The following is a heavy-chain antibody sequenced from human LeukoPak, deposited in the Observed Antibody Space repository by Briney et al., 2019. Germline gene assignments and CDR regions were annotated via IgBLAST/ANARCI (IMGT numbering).Heavy chain of an antibody. D-gene: IGHD1-26*01. J-gene: IGHJ5*01. CDR2: VYTNERT. V-gene: IGHV4-4*07. CDR1: GDSLTNFY. CDR3: ARDVGFPARFDS. Sequence: PSETLSLTCTVSGDSLTNFYWSWIRQPAGKGLEWIGRVYTNERTKYNPSLKSRLTMSVDTSSTQVFLRLTSVGAADAAVYYCARDVGFPARFDSWGQGILVTVSS.